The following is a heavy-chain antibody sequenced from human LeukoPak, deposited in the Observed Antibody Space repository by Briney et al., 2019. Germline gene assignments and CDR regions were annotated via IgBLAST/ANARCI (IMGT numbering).Heavy chain of an antibody. CDR2: ISGSGGST. Sequence: GGSLRLSCAASGFTFSSYAMSWVRQAPGKGLEWVSAISGSGGSTYYADSVKGRFTISRDNSKNTLYLQMNSLRAEDTAVYYCAKDQDVAVAGTLSFDYWGQGTLVTVSS. J-gene: IGHJ4*02. CDR3: AKDQDVAVAGTLSFDY. V-gene: IGHV3-23*01. D-gene: IGHD6-19*01. CDR1: GFTFSSYA.